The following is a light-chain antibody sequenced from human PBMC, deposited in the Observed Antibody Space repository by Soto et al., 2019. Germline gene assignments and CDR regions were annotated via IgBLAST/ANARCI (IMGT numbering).Light chain of an antibody. Sequence: EIVLTQSPATLSLSPGERATLSCRASQSVSSTYLTWYHQKPGQAPRLLIYDASTRAAGVPARFSGSGSGTEFTLTISSLQSEDFALYYCQQYSQWPLYTFGQGTKVDI. V-gene: IGKV3-15*01. CDR3: QQYSQWPLYT. J-gene: IGKJ2*01. CDR2: DAS. CDR1: QSVSSTY.